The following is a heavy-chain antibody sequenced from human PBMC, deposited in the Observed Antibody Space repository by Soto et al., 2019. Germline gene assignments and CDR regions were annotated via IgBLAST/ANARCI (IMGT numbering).Heavy chain of an antibody. Sequence: SSETLSLTCTVSGGSISNYYWSWVRQPPGKGLEWIAYIYYSGSSNSNPSLKSRVTISVDTSKNQFSLKLSSVTAADTAVYYCARHSNEYRKSLDYWGQGTLVTVAS. CDR2: IYYSGSS. D-gene: IGHD1-1*01. CDR1: GGSISNYY. J-gene: IGHJ4*02. CDR3: ARHSNEYRKSLDY. V-gene: IGHV4-59*08.